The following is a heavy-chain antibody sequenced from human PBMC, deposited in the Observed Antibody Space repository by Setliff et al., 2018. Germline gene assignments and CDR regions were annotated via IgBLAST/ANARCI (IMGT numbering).Heavy chain of an antibody. J-gene: IGHJ6*03. V-gene: IGHV3-33*01. CDR2: IWYDGSNK. CDR1: GFSFRDYA. D-gene: IGHD3-10*01. Sequence: PGGSLRLSCGASGFSFRDYAMHWVRQAPGKGLEWVAFIWYDGSNKEYGDSVKGRFTISRDNSKSTVYLQMNSLRAEDTAVYYCAGVWFGNMDVWGKGTTVTVSS. CDR3: AGVWFGNMDV.